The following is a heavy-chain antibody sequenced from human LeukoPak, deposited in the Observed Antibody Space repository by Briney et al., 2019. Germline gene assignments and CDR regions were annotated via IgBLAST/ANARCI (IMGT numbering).Heavy chain of an antibody. V-gene: IGHV3-23*01. CDR3: ARDHGTAVAGFYY. CDR1: GFSLSTYG. CDR2: ITGTGGST. J-gene: IGHJ4*02. Sequence: GGSLRLSCAASGFSLSTYGVSWVRQPPGKGLEWVSGITGTGGSTYYADSVKGRFTVSRDTSKNTLYLQMNSLRAEDTAIYYCARDHGTAVAGFYYWGQGTLVTVYS. D-gene: IGHD6-19*01.